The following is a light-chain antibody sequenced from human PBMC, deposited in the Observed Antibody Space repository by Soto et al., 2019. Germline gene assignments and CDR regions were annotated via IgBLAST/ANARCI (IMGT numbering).Light chain of an antibody. V-gene: IGKV3-20*01. CDR2: GAS. Sequence: EIVLTQSPGTLSLSPGERATLSCRASQSVSSSYLAWYQQQPGQAPRLLIYGASSRATGIPDRFSGSGSGTDFSLTTSTLEPQDFAVYYCQLSQQRSSWPPIAFGQGTRLEIK. CDR3: QLSQQRSSWPPIA. J-gene: IGKJ5*01. CDR1: QSVSSSY.